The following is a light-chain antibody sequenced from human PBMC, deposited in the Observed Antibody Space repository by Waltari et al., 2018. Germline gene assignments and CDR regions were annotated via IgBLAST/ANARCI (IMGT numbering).Light chain of an antibody. V-gene: IGKV4-1*01. CDR3: QQYYRSRT. Sequence: QRFGAHSNDENHLGLYQPKPGPPPKVLIYWATHRGSGVPDRFSGSWSGTDFPLTISSLQAEDVAVYYCQQYYRSRTFGQGTKVEIK. CDR2: WAT. J-gene: IGKJ1*01. CDR1: QRFGAHSNDENH.